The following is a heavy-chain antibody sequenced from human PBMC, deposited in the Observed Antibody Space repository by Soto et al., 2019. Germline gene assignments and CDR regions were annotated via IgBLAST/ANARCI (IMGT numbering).Heavy chain of an antibody. CDR1: GGSISSYY. D-gene: IGHD1-1*01. V-gene: IGHV4-59*01. CDR2: IYYSGST. Sequence: PSETLSLTCTVSGGSISSYYWSWIRQPPGKGLEWIGYIYYSGSTNYNPSLKSRVTMSVDTSKNQFSLKLSSVTAADTAVYYCARGLERPNYFDYWGQGTLVTVSS. CDR3: ARGLERPNYFDY. J-gene: IGHJ4*02.